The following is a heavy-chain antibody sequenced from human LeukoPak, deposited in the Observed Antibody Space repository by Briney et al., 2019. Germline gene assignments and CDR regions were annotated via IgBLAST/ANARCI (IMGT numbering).Heavy chain of an antibody. J-gene: IGHJ4*02. CDR3: ARDGDTAIRGVNFDY. D-gene: IGHD3-10*01. V-gene: IGHV3-30-3*01. CDR1: GFTFSTHA. Sequence: RPGRSLRLSCAASGFTFSTHAMHWVRQAPGKGLEWVAVMSYDGNNKYYADSVKGRFTISRDNSKNTLYLEMNNLIIEDTAVYHCARDGDTAIRGVNFDYWGQGTLVTVSS. CDR2: MSYDGNNK.